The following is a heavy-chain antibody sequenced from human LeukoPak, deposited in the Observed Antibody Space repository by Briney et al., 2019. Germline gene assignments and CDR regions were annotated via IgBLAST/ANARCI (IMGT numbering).Heavy chain of an antibody. CDR1: GGSISSSSYY. D-gene: IGHD1-7*01. CDR2: IYYSGST. Sequence: SETLSLTCTVSGGSISSSSYYWGWIRQPPGKGLEWIGSIYYSGSTYYNPSLKSRVTISVDTSKNQFSLKLRSVTAADTAVYYCARGRAWNYDYWGQGTLVTVSS. J-gene: IGHJ4*02. CDR3: ARGRAWNYDY. V-gene: IGHV4-39*07.